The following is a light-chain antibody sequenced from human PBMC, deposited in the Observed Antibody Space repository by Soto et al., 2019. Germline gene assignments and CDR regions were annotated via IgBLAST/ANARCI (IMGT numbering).Light chain of an antibody. J-gene: IGKJ1*01. CDR3: QQSYSTPRT. CDR1: QSISSW. Sequence: DIQMTQSPSALAASVGDRVAITCGASQSISSWLAWYQQKPGKAPKLLIYAASSLQSGVPTRFSGSGSGTDFTLTISSLQPEDFATYYCQQSYSTPRTFGQGTKVDIK. CDR2: AAS. V-gene: IGKV1-39*01.